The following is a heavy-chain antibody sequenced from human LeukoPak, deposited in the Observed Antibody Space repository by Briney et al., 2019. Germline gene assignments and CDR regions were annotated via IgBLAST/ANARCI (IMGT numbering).Heavy chain of an antibody. CDR2: IYTSGST. Sequence: SETLSLTCTVSGGSISSGSYYWSWIRQPAGKGLEWIGRIYTSGSTNYNPSLKSRVTMSVDTSKNQFSLKLSSVTAADTAVYYCARDLYDFWSGYFDYWGQGTLVTVSS. V-gene: IGHV4-61*02. CDR3: ARDLYDFWSGYFDY. D-gene: IGHD3-3*01. J-gene: IGHJ4*02. CDR1: GGSISSGSYY.